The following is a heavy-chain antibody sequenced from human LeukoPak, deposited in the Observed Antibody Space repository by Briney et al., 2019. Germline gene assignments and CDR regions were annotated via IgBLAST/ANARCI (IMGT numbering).Heavy chain of an antibody. Sequence: AASVKVSCKASGYTFTSYYMHWVRQAPGQGLEWMGIINPSGGSTSYAQKFQGRVTMTRDTSTSTVYMELSSLRSEDTAVYYCARDYYGSGGYAGTFDYWGQGTLVTVSS. V-gene: IGHV1-46*01. D-gene: IGHD3-10*01. CDR2: INPSGGST. J-gene: IGHJ4*02. CDR1: GYTFTSYY. CDR3: ARDYYGSGGYAGTFDY.